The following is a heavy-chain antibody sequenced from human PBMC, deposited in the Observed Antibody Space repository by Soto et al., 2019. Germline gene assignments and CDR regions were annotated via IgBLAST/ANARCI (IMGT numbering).Heavy chain of an antibody. J-gene: IGHJ6*03. V-gene: IGHV4-39*02. Sequence: QLQLQESGPGLVKPSETLSLTCTVSGGSISSSSYYWGWIRQPPGKGLEWIGSIYYSGSTYYNPSLKSQGTTAVDTSNKHFSLNLSSVTAADTAVYYCASLTMVRGVMPYYYYYMEVWGKGTTVTVSS. CDR1: GGSISSSSYY. CDR2: IYYSGST. D-gene: IGHD3-10*01. CDR3: ASLTMVRGVMPYYYYYMEV.